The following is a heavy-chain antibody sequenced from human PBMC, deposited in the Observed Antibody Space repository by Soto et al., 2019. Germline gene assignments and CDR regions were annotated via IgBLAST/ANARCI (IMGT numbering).Heavy chain of an antibody. D-gene: IGHD2-2*01. CDR2: SIPMFGIA. Sequence: QVQLVQSWAEVKKPGSSVKVSCKGSGGNRYTITWVRQAPGQGLEWMGRSIPMFGIATYAQNFQGRVTISAEKSTTTAYMELSSLRSDDTAVYYCARASGRSDVVPAAISAMDVWGKGTTVTVSS. V-gene: IGHV1-69*02. CDR1: GGNRYT. J-gene: IGHJ6*04. CDR3: ARASGRSDVVPAAISAMDV.